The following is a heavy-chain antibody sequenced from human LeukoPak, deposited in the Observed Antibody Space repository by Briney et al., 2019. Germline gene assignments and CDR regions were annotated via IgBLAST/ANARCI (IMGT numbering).Heavy chain of an antibody. CDR1: GFTFSSYS. V-gene: IGHV3-21*01. CDR3: ARLVGGGYGGSSGYYYYYMDV. D-gene: IGHD5-12*01. CDR2: ISSSSSYI. Sequence: SGGSLRLSCAASGFTFSSYSMNWVRQAPGKGLEWVSSISSSSSYIYYADSVKGRFTISRDNAKNSLYLQMNSLRAEDTAVYYCARLVGGGYGGSSGYYYYYMDVWGKGTAVTISS. J-gene: IGHJ6*03.